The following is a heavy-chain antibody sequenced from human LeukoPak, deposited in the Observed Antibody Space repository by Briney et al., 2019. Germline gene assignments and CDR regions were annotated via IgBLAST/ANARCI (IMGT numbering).Heavy chain of an antibody. J-gene: IGHJ6*02. CDR3: ARDRGDTTVTTIYGMDV. CDR1: GFTFSSYG. Sequence: GGSLRLSCAASGFTFSSYGMHWVRQAPGKGLEWVAVICYDGSNKYYADSVKGRFTISRDNAKNSLYLQMNSLRAEDTAVYYCARDRGDTTVTTIYGMDVWGQGTTVTVSS. CDR2: ICYDGSNK. D-gene: IGHD4-11*01. V-gene: IGHV3-33*01.